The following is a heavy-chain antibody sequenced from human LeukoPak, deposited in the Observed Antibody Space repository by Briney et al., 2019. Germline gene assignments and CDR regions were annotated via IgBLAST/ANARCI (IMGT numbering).Heavy chain of an antibody. CDR1: GFTFDDYA. J-gene: IGHJ5*02. CDR3: AKSHSSSWSELGS. D-gene: IGHD6-13*01. V-gene: IGHV3-43D*03. Sequence: PGGSLRLSCAASGFTFDDYAMHWVRQAPGKGLEWASLITWDGDNTYYADSVKGRFTISRDNSKNSLYLQMNSLRAEDTAFYYCAKSHSSSWSELGSWGQGTPVTISS. CDR2: ITWDGDNT.